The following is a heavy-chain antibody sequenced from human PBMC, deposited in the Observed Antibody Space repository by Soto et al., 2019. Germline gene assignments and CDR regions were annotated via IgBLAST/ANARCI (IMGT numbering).Heavy chain of an antibody. CDR2: IYDSGST. V-gene: IGHV4-31*03. J-gene: IGHJ4*02. CDR3: ASQATGWYPDY. D-gene: IGHD6-19*01. Sequence: QVELQESGPGLVKPSQTLSLTCTVSGGSISSGGYYWSWVRQHPGKGLEWIGYIYDSGSTYYNPSLKSRVTISRDTSKNQFSLKLTSVTAADTAVYYCASQATGWYPDYWGQGTLVTVSS. CDR1: GGSISSGGYY.